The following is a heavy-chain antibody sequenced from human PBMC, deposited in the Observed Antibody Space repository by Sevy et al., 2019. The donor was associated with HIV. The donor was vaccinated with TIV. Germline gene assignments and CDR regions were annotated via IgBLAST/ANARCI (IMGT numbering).Heavy chain of an antibody. D-gene: IGHD3-3*01. Sequence: GGSLRLSCAASGFTFSRFGASWVRQAPGKGLEWVSAMSGSGDDTYYADSVKGRLTISRDNSKNTVDLQMNSLRAEDTAVYYCATMRIRFRGRLDWFDPWGQGTLVTVSS. CDR3: ATMRIRFRGRLDWFDP. J-gene: IGHJ5*02. CDR1: GFTFSRFG. V-gene: IGHV3-23*01. CDR2: MSGSGDDT.